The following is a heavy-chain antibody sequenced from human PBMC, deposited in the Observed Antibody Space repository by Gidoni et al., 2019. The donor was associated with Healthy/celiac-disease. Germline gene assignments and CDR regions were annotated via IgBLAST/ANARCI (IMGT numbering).Heavy chain of an antibody. Sequence: QVQLQESGPGLVKPSGTLSPPCAVSGGSFSSSNCWRWVRQPPGKGLEWIGEIYHSGSTNYNPSLKSRVTISVDKSKNQFSLKLSSVTAADTAVYYCARSTVTMVRGISSWGQGTLVTVSS. CDR3: ARSTVTMVRGISS. CDR2: IYHSGST. J-gene: IGHJ4*02. D-gene: IGHD3-10*01. V-gene: IGHV4-4*02. CDR1: GGSFSSSNC.